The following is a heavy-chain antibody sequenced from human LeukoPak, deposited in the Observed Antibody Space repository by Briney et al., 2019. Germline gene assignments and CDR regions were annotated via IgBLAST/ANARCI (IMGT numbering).Heavy chain of an antibody. J-gene: IGHJ4*02. CDR3: ARTIFGVVNHYFDY. CDR2: ISSSSSTI. CDR1: GFTFSSYS. V-gene: IGHV3-48*01. Sequence: PGGSLRLSCAASGFTFSSYSMNWVRQAPGKGLEWVSYISSSSSTIYYADSVKGRFTISRDNAKNSLYLQMNSLRAEDTAVYYCARTIFGVVNHYFDYWGQGTLVTASS. D-gene: IGHD3-3*01.